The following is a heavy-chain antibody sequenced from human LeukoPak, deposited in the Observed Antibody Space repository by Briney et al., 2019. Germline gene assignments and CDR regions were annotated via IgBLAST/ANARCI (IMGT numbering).Heavy chain of an antibody. D-gene: IGHD6-19*01. V-gene: IGHV3-23*01. J-gene: IGHJ6*02. CDR1: GFTFSSYA. CDR2: ISGSGGST. Sequence: GGSLRLSCAASGFTFSSYAMSWVRQAPGKGLEWVSAISGSGGSTYYADSVKGRFTISRDNSKNTLYLQMNSLRAEDTAVYYCARELYSSGWYGTGGMDVWGQGTTVTVSS. CDR3: ARELYSSGWYGTGGMDV.